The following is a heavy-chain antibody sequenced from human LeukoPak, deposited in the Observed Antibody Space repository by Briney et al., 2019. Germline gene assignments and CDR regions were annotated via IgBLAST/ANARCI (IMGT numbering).Heavy chain of an antibody. CDR1: GFTFTNYW. CDR3: ARVTMDV. J-gene: IGHJ6*02. V-gene: IGHV3-74*01. CDR2: INTDGTIT. Sequence: GGSLRLSCAGSGFTFTNYWMHWVRHAPGKGLVWVSRINTDGTITTYADSVKGRFTISRDNAKNTLYLQMNSLRAEDTAVYYCARVTMDVWGQGTTVTVSS.